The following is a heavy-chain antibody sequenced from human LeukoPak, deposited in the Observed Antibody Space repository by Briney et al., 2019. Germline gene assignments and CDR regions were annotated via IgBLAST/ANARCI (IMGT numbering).Heavy chain of an antibody. V-gene: IGHV3-53*01. J-gene: IGHJ4*02. CDR3: ARRAGAYSHPYDY. D-gene: IGHD4/OR15-4a*01. CDR2: IYSDNT. Sequence: GGPLRLSCAASGFTVSSNYMSWVRQAPGKWLEWVSFIYSDNTHYSDSVKGRFTISRDNSKNTLYLQMNSLRAEDTAVYYCARRAGAYSHPYDYWGQGTLVTVSS. CDR1: GFTVSSNY.